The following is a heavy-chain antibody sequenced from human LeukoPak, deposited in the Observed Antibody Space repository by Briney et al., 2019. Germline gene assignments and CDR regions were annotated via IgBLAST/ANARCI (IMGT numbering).Heavy chain of an antibody. CDR3: ASDGYYGSGSHPMDY. CDR2: IYYSGST. J-gene: IGHJ4*02. Sequence: SETLSLTCTVSGGSISSYYWSWIRQPPGKGLEWIGYIYYSGSTNYNPSLKSRVTISVDTSKNQFSLKLSSVTAADTAVYYCASDGYYGSGSHPMDYWGQGTLVTVSS. D-gene: IGHD3-10*01. V-gene: IGHV4-59*01. CDR1: GGSISSYY.